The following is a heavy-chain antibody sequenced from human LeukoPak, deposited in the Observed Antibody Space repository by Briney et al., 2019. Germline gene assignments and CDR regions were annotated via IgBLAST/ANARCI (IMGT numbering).Heavy chain of an antibody. J-gene: IGHJ6*02. CDR2: IYYSGST. CDR3: ARGSVAAGTIWYYYYGMDV. CDR1: GGSISSGGYY. V-gene: IGHV4-31*03. D-gene: IGHD6-13*01. Sequence: SETLSLTCTVSGGSISSGGYYWSWIRQHPGKGLEWIGYIYYSGSTYYNPSLKRRVTISVDTSKNQFSLKLSSVTAADTAVYYCARGSVAAGTIWYYYYGMDVWGQGTTVTVSS.